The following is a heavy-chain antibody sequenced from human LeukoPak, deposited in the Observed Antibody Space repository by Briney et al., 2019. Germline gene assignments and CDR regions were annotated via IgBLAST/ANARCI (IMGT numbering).Heavy chain of an antibody. J-gene: IGHJ5*02. V-gene: IGHV4-59*01. CDR1: SGSFSGYY. D-gene: IGHD1-26*01. Sequence: PSETLSLTCAVYSGSFSGYYWGWIRQPPGKGLEWIGYIYYSGSTNYNPSLKSRVTISVDTSKNQFSLKLSSVTAADTAVYYCARKVGPKEAWFDPWGQGTLVTVSS. CDR3: ARKVGPKEAWFDP. CDR2: IYYSGST.